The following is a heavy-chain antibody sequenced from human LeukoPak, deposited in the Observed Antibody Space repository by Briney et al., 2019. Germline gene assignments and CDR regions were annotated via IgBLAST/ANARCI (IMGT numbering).Heavy chain of an antibody. D-gene: IGHD2-2*01. CDR1: GGTFSSYA. J-gene: IGHJ5*02. Sequence: GASVKVSCKASGGTFSSYAISWVRQAPGQGLEWMGWISAYNGNTNYAQKLQGRVTMTTDTSTSTAYMELRSLRSDDTAVYYCARYRDIVVVPAAIGRGWFDPWGQGTLVTVSS. CDR3: ARYRDIVVVPAAIGRGWFDP. CDR2: ISAYNGNT. V-gene: IGHV1-18*01.